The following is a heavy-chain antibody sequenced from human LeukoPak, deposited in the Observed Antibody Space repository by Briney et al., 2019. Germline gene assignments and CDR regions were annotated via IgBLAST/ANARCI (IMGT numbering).Heavy chain of an antibody. CDR1: GGSVYSGSYY. CDR2: KYYSGSS. J-gene: IGHJ4*02. Sequence: PSETLSLTCTVSGGSVYSGSYYWSWIRQPPGKGLEWIGNKYYSGSSNYNPSLKSRVTISVDTSKNQFSLKVNSVTAADTAVYYCARERCSSGTCYSRLYFFDYWGQGTLVTVSS. CDR3: ARERCSSGTCYSRLYFFDY. V-gene: IGHV4-61*01. D-gene: IGHD2-15*01.